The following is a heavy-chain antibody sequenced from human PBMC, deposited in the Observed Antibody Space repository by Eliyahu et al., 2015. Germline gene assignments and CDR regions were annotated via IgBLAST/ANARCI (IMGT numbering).Heavy chain of an antibody. D-gene: IGHD6-13*01. V-gene: IGHV1-18*01. CDR1: GXXFTSXG. J-gene: IGHJ4*02. CDR2: ISAYNGNT. Sequence: QVQLVQSGAEVXXPGXXVKVSCKXSGXXFTSXGISWVRQAPGQGLEWMGWISAYNGNTNYAQKLQGRVTMTTDTSTSTAYMELRSLRSDDTAVYYCAVYSSSWPYYFDYWGQGTLVTVSS. CDR3: AVYSSSWPYYFDY.